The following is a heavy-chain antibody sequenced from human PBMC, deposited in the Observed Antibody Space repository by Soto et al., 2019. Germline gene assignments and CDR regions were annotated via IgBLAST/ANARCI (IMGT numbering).Heavy chain of an antibody. D-gene: IGHD3-3*01. J-gene: IGHJ6*02. CDR3: AGNQEGFFESYYYYYYGMDV. CDR1: GFTFSSYG. CDR2: IWYDGSNK. Sequence: GGSLRLSCAASGFTFSSYGMHWVRQAPGKGLEWVAVIWYDGSNKYYADSVKGRFTISRDNSKNTLYLQMNSLRAEDTAVYYCAGNQEGFFESYYYYYYGMDVWGQGTTVTVSS. V-gene: IGHV3-33*01.